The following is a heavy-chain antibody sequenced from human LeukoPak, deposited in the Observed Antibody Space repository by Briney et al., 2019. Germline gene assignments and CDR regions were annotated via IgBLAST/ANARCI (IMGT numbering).Heavy chain of an antibody. Sequence: GGSLRLSCAASVFTFSSYSMNWFRQAPGKGLEWVSSISSSSSYIYYADSVKGRFTISRDNAKNSLYLQMNSLRAEDTAVYYCARDGGYCSSTSCRLYYYYGMDVWGQGTTVTVSS. D-gene: IGHD2-2*01. V-gene: IGHV3-21*01. CDR3: ARDGGYCSSTSCRLYYYYGMDV. CDR2: ISSSSSYI. CDR1: VFTFSSYS. J-gene: IGHJ6*02.